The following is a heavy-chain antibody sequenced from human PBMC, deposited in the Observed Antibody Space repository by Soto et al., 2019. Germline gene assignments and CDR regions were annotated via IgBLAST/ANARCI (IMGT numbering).Heavy chain of an antibody. D-gene: IGHD4-4*01. Sequence: ALKLFSVASRLTLADYSVSCIRQAPGKGLEWLAFIDSRGRTLSYADSVKGRFTISRDNAENSLYLQMDSLRADDTAVYYCARQAARNSIDSWGHGNSVTVSS. J-gene: IGHJ5*01. CDR3: ARQAARNSIDS. CDR2: IDSRGRTL. CDR1: RLTLADYS. V-gene: IGHV3-11*01.